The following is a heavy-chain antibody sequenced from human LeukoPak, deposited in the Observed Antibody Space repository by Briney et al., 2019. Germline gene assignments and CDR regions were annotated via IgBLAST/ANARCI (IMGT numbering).Heavy chain of an antibody. Sequence: GGSLRLSCAASGFTFSSYAMHWVRQAPGKGLEWVAVISYDGSNKYYADSVKGRFTISRDNSKNTLYLQMNSLRAEDTAVYYCAREDYYDSLDAFDTWGQGTMVTVSS. J-gene: IGHJ3*02. D-gene: IGHD3-22*01. CDR1: GFTFSSYA. CDR3: AREDYYDSLDAFDT. V-gene: IGHV3-30-3*01. CDR2: ISYDGSNK.